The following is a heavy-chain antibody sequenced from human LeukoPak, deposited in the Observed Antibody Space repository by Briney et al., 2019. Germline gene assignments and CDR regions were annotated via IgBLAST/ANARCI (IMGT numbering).Heavy chain of an antibody. CDR1: GGSIISNRHY. D-gene: IGHD3-3*01. J-gene: IGHJ3*02. CDR3: ARVALITIHENDAFDI. V-gene: IGHV4-61*09. Sequence: SQALSLTCTVSGGSIISNRHYWSWIRQPAGKGLEWVGHIYSSGNTKYNPSLKSRLTMSIDSSKNQFSLILTSVTAADTAVYYCARVALITIHENDAFDIWGQGTVVTVSS. CDR2: IYSSGNT.